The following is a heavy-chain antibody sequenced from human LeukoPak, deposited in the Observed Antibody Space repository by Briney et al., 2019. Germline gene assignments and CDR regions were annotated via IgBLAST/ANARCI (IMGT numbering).Heavy chain of an antibody. J-gene: IGHJ3*02. CDR2: IYHRGST. D-gene: IGHD2-21*02. CDR1: GGSISSSSYY. CDR3: ARHEAAYCGGDCYLRAFDI. V-gene: IGHV4-39*01. Sequence: SETLSLTCTVSGGSISSSSYYWGWIRQPPGKGLEWIGTIYHRGSTYYNPSLKSRVTISVDTSKKQFSLKLSSVTAADTAVYYCARHEAAYCGGDCYLRAFDIWGQGTMVTVSS.